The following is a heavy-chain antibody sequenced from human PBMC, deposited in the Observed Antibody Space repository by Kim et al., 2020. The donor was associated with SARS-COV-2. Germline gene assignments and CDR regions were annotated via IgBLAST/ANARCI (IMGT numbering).Heavy chain of an antibody. D-gene: IGHD7-27*01. CDR2: KNLGNGRT. Sequence: ASVKVSCKASGYTFNNYVIQWVRQAPGQSLEWMGYKNLGNGRTQYSQEFQDRVTITWDTSATTAYMELNSLRSEDTAVYYCARDDLGDVPWYFDFWGRGTLVTVSS. CDR3: ARDDLGDVPWYFDF. J-gene: IGHJ2*01. CDR1: GYTFNNYV. V-gene: IGHV1-3*01.